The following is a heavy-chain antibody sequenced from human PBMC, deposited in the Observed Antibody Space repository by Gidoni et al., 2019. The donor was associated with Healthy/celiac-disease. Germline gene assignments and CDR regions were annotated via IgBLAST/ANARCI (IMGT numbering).Heavy chain of an antibody. D-gene: IGHD2-2*01. V-gene: IGHV3-21*01. CDR1: GFTFSSYS. CDR2: ISSSSSYI. J-gene: IGHJ3*02. Sequence: EVQLLESGGGLVKPGGSLRLSCAASGFTFSSYSMNWVRQAPGKGLEWVSSISSSSSYIYYADSVKGRFTISRDNAKNSLYLQMNSLRAEDTAVYYCASAGFPVVVPAAIREYGGDAFDIWGQGTMVTVSS. CDR3: ASAGFPVVVPAAIREYGGDAFDI.